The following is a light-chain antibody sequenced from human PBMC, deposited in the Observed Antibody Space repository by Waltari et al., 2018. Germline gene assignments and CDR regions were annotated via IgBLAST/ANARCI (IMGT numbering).Light chain of an antibody. CDR1: QSVLYSSNNKTY. J-gene: IGKJ1*01. V-gene: IGKV4-1*01. CDR3: QQYYSIPPT. Sequence: DIVMTQSPDSLAVSLGERATIHCKSSQSVLYSSNNKTYLGWYQQKLGQPPELLIYWASTRESGVPDRFSGSGSGTDFTLTISSLQAEDVAVYYCQQYYSIPPTFGQGTKVEVK. CDR2: WAS.